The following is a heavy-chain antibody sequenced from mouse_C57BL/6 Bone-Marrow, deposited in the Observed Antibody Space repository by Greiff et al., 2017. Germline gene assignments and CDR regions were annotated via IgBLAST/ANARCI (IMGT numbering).Heavy chain of an antibody. Sequence: QVQLQQSGAELVKPGASVKMSCKASGYTFTSYWITWVKQRPGQGLEWIGDIYPGSGSTNYNEKFKSKATLTVDPSSSTAYMQLRSLTSEDSAVYYCARWDYDAYWYFDVWGTGTAVTVSA. CDR1: GYTFTSYW. J-gene: IGHJ1*03. V-gene: IGHV1-55*01. CDR3: ARWDYDAYWYFDV. CDR2: IYPGSGST. D-gene: IGHD2-4*01.